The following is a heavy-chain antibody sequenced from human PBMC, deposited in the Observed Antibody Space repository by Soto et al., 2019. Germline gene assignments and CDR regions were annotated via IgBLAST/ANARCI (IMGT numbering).Heavy chain of an antibody. CDR1: GGSINTYY. D-gene: IGHD3-10*01. CDR2: IFYSGST. CDR3: ARSLWFGELLQHAWFDP. J-gene: IGHJ5*02. V-gene: IGHV4-59*01. Sequence: PSETLSLTCSVSGGSINTYYWSWIRQPPGKGLEWIGYIFYSGSTNYNPSLKSRVTISVDTSKNEFSLSLSSVTASDTAVYYCARSLWFGELLQHAWFDPWGQGTLVTVSS.